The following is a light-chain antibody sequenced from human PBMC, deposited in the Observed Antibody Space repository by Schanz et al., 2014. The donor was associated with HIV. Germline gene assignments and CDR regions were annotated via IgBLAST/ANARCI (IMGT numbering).Light chain of an antibody. Sequence: QSALTQPASVSGSPGQSITISCTGTTSDVGLYTYVSWYQQHPGKAPKLMIYDFSDRPSGISSRFSGSKSGNTASLTISALQAEDEADYYCSSYTTTNTWLFGGGTKVTVL. CDR1: TSDVGLYTY. V-gene: IGLV2-14*01. CDR2: DFS. CDR3: SSYTTTNTWL. J-gene: IGLJ3*02.